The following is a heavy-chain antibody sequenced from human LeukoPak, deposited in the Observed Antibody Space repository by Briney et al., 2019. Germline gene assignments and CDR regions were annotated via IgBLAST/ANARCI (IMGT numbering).Heavy chain of an antibody. V-gene: IGHV3-23*01. CDR2: VSGSGGHT. Sequence: GGSLRLSCAASGFTSSSYAMTWVRQALGKGLEWVSAVSGSGGHTYYADSVKGRFTISRDNSKNTLYLQMDTLRAEDTAVYYCAKDAALYPFFFDYWGQGTLVTVSS. CDR1: GFTSSSYA. CDR3: AKDAALYPFFFDY. D-gene: IGHD3-16*01. J-gene: IGHJ4*02.